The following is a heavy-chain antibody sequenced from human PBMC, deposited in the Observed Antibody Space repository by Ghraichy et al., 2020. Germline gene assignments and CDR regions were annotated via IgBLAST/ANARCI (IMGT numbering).Heavy chain of an antibody. CDR3: ARASRVYSHPRYYFDY. CDR2: INHSGST. CDR1: GGSFSGYY. Sequence: SETLSLTCAVYGGSFSGYYWSWIRQPPGKGLEWIGEINHSGSTNYNPSLKSRVTISVDTSKNQFSLKLSSVTAADTAVYYCARASRVYSHPRYYFDYWGQGTLVTVSS. J-gene: IGHJ4*02. D-gene: IGHD6-6*01. V-gene: IGHV4-34*01.